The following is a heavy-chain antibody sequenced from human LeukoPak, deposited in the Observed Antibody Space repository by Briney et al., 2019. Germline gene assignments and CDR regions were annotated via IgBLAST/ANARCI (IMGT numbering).Heavy chain of an antibody. CDR1: GFTFSSYA. Sequence: PGGALRLSCAACGFTFSSYAMSWVRQAPGKGLEWVSAVSGSGGSTYYADSVKGWFTIFRDNSKKTLHLQINSRRPEGPAVYYFAKPRASSSYYFDYWGQGTLVTVSS. CDR3: AKPRASSSYYFDY. V-gene: IGHV3-23*01. CDR2: VSGSGGST. D-gene: IGHD6-6*01. J-gene: IGHJ4*02.